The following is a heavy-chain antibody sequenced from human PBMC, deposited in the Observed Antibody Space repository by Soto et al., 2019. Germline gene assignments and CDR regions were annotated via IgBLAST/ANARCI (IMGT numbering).Heavy chain of an antibody. D-gene: IGHD1-1*01. Sequence: VQLSQSGGGLVQRGGSLRLSCEGSGFSFGDYGINWVRQAPGKGLEWVSGISGSGNQIDYSDSVEGRFTISRDNSKNTVFLQMNGLSAGDTAVYFCAKNQDWNRPDPGAFDVWGQGTTVTVSS. CDR3: AKNQDWNRPDPGAFDV. V-gene: IGHV3-23*01. CDR1: GFSFGDYG. J-gene: IGHJ3*01. CDR2: ISGSGNQI.